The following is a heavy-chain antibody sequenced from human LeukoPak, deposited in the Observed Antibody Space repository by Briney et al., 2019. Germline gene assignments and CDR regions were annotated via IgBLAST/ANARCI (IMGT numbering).Heavy chain of an antibody. Sequence: SETLSLTCTVSGGSISTYYWSWIRQPPGKGLEWIGYIYYSGSTNYNPSLKSRVTISVDTSKNQFSLKLSSVTAADTAVYYCAREGRGQVLRFLHYYYMDVWGKGITVTVSS. V-gene: IGHV4-59*01. CDR2: IYYSGST. CDR3: AREGRGQVLRFLHYYYMDV. CDR1: GGSISTYY. J-gene: IGHJ6*03. D-gene: IGHD3-3*01.